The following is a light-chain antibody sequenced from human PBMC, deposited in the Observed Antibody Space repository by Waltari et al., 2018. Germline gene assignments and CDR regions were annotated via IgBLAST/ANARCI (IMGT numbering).Light chain of an antibody. Sequence: ETVMTQSPATRSVSPGERVIISCRASDNIYQNLARYRQKPGQAPRLLIFGTSTRATGIPARFSGSGSGTDYTLTISSLQSEDFAVYFCQQYNHWPLAFGGGTNIEIK. CDR2: GTS. V-gene: IGKV3-15*01. CDR3: QQYNHWPLA. CDR1: DNIYQN. J-gene: IGKJ4*01.